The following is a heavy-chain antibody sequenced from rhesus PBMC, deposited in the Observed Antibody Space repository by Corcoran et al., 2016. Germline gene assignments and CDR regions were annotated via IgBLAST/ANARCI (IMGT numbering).Heavy chain of an antibody. Sequence: EVQLVQSGAEVKKPGASVKISCKASGYTFTDYYLHWVRQAAVKGLEWMGRVDPEDGEAKHAQKFQDRVTITADTSTDTAYMELSSLRSEDTAVYYCATLWEVVSDYWGQGVLVTVSS. CDR1: GYTFTDYY. D-gene: IGHD2-21*01. CDR2: VDPEDGEA. V-gene: IGHV1-111*02. J-gene: IGHJ4*01. CDR3: ATLWEVVSDY.